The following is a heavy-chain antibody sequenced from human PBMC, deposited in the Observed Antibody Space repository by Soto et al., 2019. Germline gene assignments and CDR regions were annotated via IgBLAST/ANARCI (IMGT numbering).Heavy chain of an antibody. CDR2: INHSGST. Sequence: SETLSLTCAVYGGSFSGYYWSWIRQPPGKGLEWIGEINHSGSTNYNPSLKSRVTISVDTSKNQFSLKLSSVTAADTAVYYCASLYYDFWSGLDAFAIWGQGTMVTVSS. J-gene: IGHJ3*02. CDR3: ASLYYDFWSGLDAFAI. D-gene: IGHD3-3*01. V-gene: IGHV4-34*01. CDR1: GGSFSGYY.